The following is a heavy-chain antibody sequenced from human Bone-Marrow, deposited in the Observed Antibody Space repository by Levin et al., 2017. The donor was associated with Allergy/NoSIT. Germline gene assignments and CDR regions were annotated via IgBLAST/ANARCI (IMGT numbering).Heavy chain of an antibody. D-gene: IGHD6-13*01. CDR2: IRASDFIA. CDR1: GFAFSNYA. CDR3: AKTRQQLDKVFDY. J-gene: IGHJ4*02. Sequence: PGGSLRLSCAASGFAFSNYAMSWVRQAPGKGLEWVATIRASDFIAYYADSVKGRFTISRDDSKNTLSLQMDSLRAEDTAVYYCAKTRQQLDKVFDYWGQGTLVTVSS. V-gene: IGHV3-23*01.